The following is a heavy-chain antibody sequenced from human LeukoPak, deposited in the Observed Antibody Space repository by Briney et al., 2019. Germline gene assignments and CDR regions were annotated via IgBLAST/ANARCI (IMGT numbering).Heavy chain of an antibody. Sequence: GGSLRLSCAASGFTFSGNYMHWVRRAPGKGPVWVSRINSDGSSTNYADSMKGRFTISRDNAKNTLYLQMNSLRAEDTAVYYCASLGGNYGDSWFDYWGQGTLVTVSS. CDR1: GFTFSGNY. CDR3: ASLGGNYGDSWFDY. CDR2: INSDGSST. V-gene: IGHV3-74*01. D-gene: IGHD4-17*01. J-gene: IGHJ4*02.